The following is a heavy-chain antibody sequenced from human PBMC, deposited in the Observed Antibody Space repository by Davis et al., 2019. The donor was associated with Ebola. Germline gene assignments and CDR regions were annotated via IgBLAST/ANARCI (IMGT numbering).Heavy chain of an antibody. CDR1: GFTFSSYA. CDR2: ISYDGSNK. Sequence: PGGSLRLSCAASGFTFSSYAMHWVRQAPGKGLEWVAVISYDGSNKYYADSVKGRFTISRDNSKNTLYLQMNSLRAEDTAVYYCARRDIVVVPAARRSLSGMDVWGQGTTVIVSS. J-gene: IGHJ6*02. V-gene: IGHV3-30-3*01. CDR3: ARRDIVVVPAARRSLSGMDV. D-gene: IGHD2-2*01.